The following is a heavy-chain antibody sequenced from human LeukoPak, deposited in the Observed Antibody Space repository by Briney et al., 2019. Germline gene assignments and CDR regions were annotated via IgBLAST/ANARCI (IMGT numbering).Heavy chain of an antibody. CDR2: IYYSGST. CDR3: ARHDGVVVDTRFDP. D-gene: IGHD2-2*01. Sequence: TSETLSLTCTVSGGSISSYYWSWIRQPPGKGLEWIGYIYYSGSTNYNPSLKSRVTISVDTSKNQFSLKLSSVTAADTAVYYCARHDGVVVDTRFDPWGQGTLVTVSS. J-gene: IGHJ5*02. V-gene: IGHV4-59*01. CDR1: GGSISSYY.